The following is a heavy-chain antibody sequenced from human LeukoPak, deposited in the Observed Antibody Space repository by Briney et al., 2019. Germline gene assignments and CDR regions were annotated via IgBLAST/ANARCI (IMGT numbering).Heavy chain of an antibody. CDR3: ARITWYFEQAFDI. CDR1: GGSFSAFV. Sequence: SETLSLTCTVSGGSFSAFVWSWIRQPPGRGLEWIGEINHSGSTNYNPSLKSRVTISLDTSKSQFSLKVRYVTAADTAVYYCARITWYFEQAFDIWGQGTMVTVSS. V-gene: IGHV4-34*01. D-gene: IGHD1/OR15-1a*01. CDR2: INHSGST. J-gene: IGHJ3*02.